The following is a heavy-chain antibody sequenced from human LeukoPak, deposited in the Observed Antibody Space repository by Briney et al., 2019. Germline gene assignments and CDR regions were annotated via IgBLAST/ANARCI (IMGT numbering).Heavy chain of an antibody. V-gene: IGHV4-59*08. CDR3: ARRDFYCSSTSCDAGGFDP. J-gene: IGHJ5*02. CDR1: GGSISSYY. D-gene: IGHD2-2*01. Sequence: SETLSLTCTVSGGSISSYYWSWIRQPPGKGLEWIGYIYYSGSTNYNPSLKSRVTISVDTSKNQFSLKLSSVTAADTAVYYCARRDFYCSSTSCDAGGFDPWGQGTLVTVSS. CDR2: IYYSGST.